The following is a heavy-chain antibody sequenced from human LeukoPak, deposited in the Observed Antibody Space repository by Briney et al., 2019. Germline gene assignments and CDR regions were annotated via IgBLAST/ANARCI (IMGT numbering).Heavy chain of an antibody. V-gene: IGHV5-51*01. Sequence: PGESLKISCKTSGYNFNTYWIGWVRQMPGKGLEWMGIIYPGDSDTRYSPSFQGQVTISADKSVSTAYLQWSSLKAPDTAMYYCATAVVTDPYFDSWGQGTLVTVSS. D-gene: IGHD4-23*01. CDR1: GYNFNTYW. J-gene: IGHJ4*02. CDR3: ATAVVTDPYFDS. CDR2: IYPGDSDT.